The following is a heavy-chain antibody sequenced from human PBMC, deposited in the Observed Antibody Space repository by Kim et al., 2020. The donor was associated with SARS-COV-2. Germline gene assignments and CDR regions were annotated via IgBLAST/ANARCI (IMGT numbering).Heavy chain of an antibody. CDR2: ISNDGAAA. CDR1: GFTFSKYA. CDR3: AKVPSDLILQA. J-gene: IGHJ5*02. V-gene: IGHV3-23*01. Sequence: GGSLRLSCAASGFTFSKYAMNWFRQAPGQGLESVAYISNDGAAARYPDSVKGRFTISRDNSENTLYLQIHNLRVDDTAIYYCAKVPSDLILQAWGQGTLVIVSS. D-gene: IGHD4-4*01.